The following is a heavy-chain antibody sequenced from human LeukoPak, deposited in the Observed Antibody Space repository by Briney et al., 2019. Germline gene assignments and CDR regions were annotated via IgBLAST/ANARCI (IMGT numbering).Heavy chain of an antibody. J-gene: IGHJ6*02. CDR3: ARGFPNYCSGGSCYSWDYYYYYGMDV. CDR1: GGSISSSSYY. V-gene: IGHV4-39*01. CDR2: IYYSGST. D-gene: IGHD2-15*01. Sequence: SETLSLTCTVSGGSISSSSYYWGWIRQPPGKGLEWIGSIYYSGSTYYNPSLKSRVTISVDTSKNQFSLKLSSVTAADTAVYYCARGFPNYCSGGSCYSWDYYYYYGMDVWGQGTTVTVSS.